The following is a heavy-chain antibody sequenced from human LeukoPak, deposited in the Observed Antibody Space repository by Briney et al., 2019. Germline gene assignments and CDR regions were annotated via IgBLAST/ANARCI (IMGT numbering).Heavy chain of an antibody. J-gene: IGHJ4*02. CDR1: GFSFSSYA. CDR3: ARGATVTTSWLDY. D-gene: IGHD4-17*01. Sequence: PGGSLRLSCAASGFSFSSYAMSWVRQAPGKGLEWVSLIYSGGSTTHADSVKGRFTISRDNSNNTLYLQMNSLRAEDTAVYYCARGATVTTSWLDYWGQGTLVTVSS. CDR2: IYSGGST. V-gene: IGHV3-66*01.